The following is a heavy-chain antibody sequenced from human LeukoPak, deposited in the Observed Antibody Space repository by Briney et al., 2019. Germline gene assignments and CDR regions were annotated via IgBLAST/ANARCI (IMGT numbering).Heavy chain of an antibody. CDR3: TTDLGVYYYGSGSSSA. Sequence: GGSLRLSCAASGFTFSNAWMSWVRQAPGKGLEWVGRIKSKTDGGTTDYAAPVKGRFTISRDDSKNTLYLQMNSLKTEDTAVYYCTTDLGVYYYGSGSSSAWGQGTLVTVSS. V-gene: IGHV3-15*01. J-gene: IGHJ5*02. CDR1: GFTFSNAW. CDR2: IKSKTDGGTT. D-gene: IGHD3-10*01.